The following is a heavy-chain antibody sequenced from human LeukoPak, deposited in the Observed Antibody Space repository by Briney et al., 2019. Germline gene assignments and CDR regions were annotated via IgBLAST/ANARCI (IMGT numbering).Heavy chain of an antibody. J-gene: IGHJ6*02. CDR3: ARDCSGGSCYSYYGMDV. V-gene: IGHV4-4*07. CDR2: IYTSGST. Sequence: SETLSLTCTVSGGSISSYYWSWIRQPPGKGLEWIGRIYTSGSTNYNPSLKSRVTMSVDTSKNQFSLKLNSVTAADTAVYYCARDCSGGSCYSYYGMDVWGQGTTVTVSS. CDR1: GGSISSYY. D-gene: IGHD2-15*01.